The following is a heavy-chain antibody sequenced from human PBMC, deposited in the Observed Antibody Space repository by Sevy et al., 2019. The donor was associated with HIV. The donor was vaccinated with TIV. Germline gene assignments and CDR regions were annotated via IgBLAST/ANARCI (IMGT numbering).Heavy chain of an antibody. J-gene: IGHJ5*02. V-gene: IGHV3-30*04. CDR1: GFTFSSYA. CDR3: ARAARYYGWFDP. Sequence: GGSLRLSCAASGFTFSSYAMHWVHQAPGKGLEWVAVISYDGSNKYYADSVKGRFTISRDNSKNTLYLQMNSLRAEDTAVYYCARAARYYGWFDPWGQGTLVTVSS. D-gene: IGHD3-22*01. CDR2: ISYDGSNK.